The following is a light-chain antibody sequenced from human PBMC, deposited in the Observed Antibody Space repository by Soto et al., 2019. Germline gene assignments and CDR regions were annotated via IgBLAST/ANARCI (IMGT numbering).Light chain of an antibody. CDR3: TSYTNTNTLV. Sequence: QSALTQPASVSASPGQSITISCTGTSSDIGIYNFVSWYQQHPGKAPKLLVYDVTNRPSGVSNRFSGSKSSSTASLTISGLQAEDEADYYCTSYTNTNTLVFGGGTKVTVL. J-gene: IGLJ2*01. CDR2: DVT. V-gene: IGLV2-14*03. CDR1: SSDIGIYNF.